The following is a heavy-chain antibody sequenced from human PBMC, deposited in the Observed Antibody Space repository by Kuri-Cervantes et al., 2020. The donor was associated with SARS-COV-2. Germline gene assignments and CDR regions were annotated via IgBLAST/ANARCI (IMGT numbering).Heavy chain of an antibody. CDR2: ISYDGSNK. Sequence: GGSLRLSCAASGFTFSSYAMHWVRQAPGKGLEWVAVISYDGSNKYYADSVKGRFIISRDNSKNTLYLQMNSLRAEDTAVYYCARDQYDFWSGYLRGIGDVWGQGTTVTVSS. CDR1: GFTFSSYA. V-gene: IGHV3-30-3*01. CDR3: ARDQYDFWSGYLRGIGDV. J-gene: IGHJ6*02. D-gene: IGHD3-3*01.